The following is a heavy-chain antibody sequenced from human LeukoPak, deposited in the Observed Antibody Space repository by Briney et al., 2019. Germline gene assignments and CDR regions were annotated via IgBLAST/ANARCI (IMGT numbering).Heavy chain of an antibody. CDR1: GFTFNNYW. Sequence: GGSLRLSCAASGFTFNNYWMSWVRQAPGKGLEWVANIKQDGSEKYYVDSVKGRFTISRDNAKNSLYLQMNSLRAEDTAVYYCAREGVLSGAFDIWGQRTMVTVSS. D-gene: IGHD2-8*01. J-gene: IGHJ3*02. V-gene: IGHV3-7*01. CDR2: IKQDGSEK. CDR3: AREGVLSGAFDI.